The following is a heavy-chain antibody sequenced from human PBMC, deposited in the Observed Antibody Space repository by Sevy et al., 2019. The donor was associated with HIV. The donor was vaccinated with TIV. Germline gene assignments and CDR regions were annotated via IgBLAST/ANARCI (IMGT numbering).Heavy chain of an antibody. J-gene: IGHJ4*02. CDR3: ATHAGIAAAGRVFDY. Sequence: GGSLRLSCAASGFTFSDHYMEWVRQAPGKGLEWVGRTRNKADSYTTEYAASVKGRFTISRDDSKNSLYLQMNSLKTEDTAVCYCATHAGIAAAGRVFDYWGQGTLVTVPS. CDR1: GFTFSDHY. CDR2: TRNKADSYTT. D-gene: IGHD6-13*01. V-gene: IGHV3-72*01.